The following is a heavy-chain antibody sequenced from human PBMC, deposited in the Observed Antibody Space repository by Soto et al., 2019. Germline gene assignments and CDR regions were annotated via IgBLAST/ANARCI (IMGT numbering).Heavy chain of an antibody. CDR2: ISSTTSYV. J-gene: IGHJ5*01. V-gene: IGHV3-21*06. D-gene: IGHD2-2*01. Sequence: VGSLRLSCAASGFTFSRYGMNWLRQAPGKGLEWVASISSTTSYVYYADSVKGRFSTSRDNAKNILYLEMYALRTEDTAVYYCARDPSEGRVGNWFESWGQGTLVTVSS. CDR3: ARDPSEGRVGNWFES. CDR1: GFTFSRYG.